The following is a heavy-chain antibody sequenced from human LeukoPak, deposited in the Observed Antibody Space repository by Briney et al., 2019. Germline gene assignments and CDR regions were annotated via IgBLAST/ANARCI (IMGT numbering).Heavy chain of an antibody. CDR1: GYTFTSYG. Sequence: ASVKVSCKASGYTFTSYGISWVRQAPGQGLEWMGWISAYNGNTNYAQKLQGRVTMTTDTSTSTAYMELRSLRSDDTAVYYCARGIVVPGPQPPNWFDPWGQGTLVTVSS. D-gene: IGHD2-2*01. CDR3: ARGIVVPGPQPPNWFDP. J-gene: IGHJ5*02. V-gene: IGHV1-18*01. CDR2: ISAYNGNT.